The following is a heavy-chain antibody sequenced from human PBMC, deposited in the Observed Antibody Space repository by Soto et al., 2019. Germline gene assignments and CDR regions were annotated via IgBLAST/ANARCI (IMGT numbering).Heavy chain of an antibody. J-gene: IGHJ5*02. CDR1: GGSISSGGYY. CDR2: IYYSGST. V-gene: IGHV4-31*03. CDR3: AREKKRDYGDYGAWWFDP. D-gene: IGHD4-17*01. Sequence: SETLSLTCTVSGGSISSGGYYWSWIRQHPGKGLEWIGYIYYSGSTYYNPSLKSRVTISVDTSKNQFSLKLSSVTAADTAVYYCAREKKRDYGDYGAWWFDPWGQGTLVTVSS.